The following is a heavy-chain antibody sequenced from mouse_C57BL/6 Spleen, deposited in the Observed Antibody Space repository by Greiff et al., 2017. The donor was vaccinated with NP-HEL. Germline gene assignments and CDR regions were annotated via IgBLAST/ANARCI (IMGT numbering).Heavy chain of an antibody. J-gene: IGHJ1*03. CDR3: ANYYGSSYAYFDV. D-gene: IGHD1-1*01. CDR2: IHPNSGST. CDR1: GYTFTSYW. Sequence: VQLQQPGAELVKPGASVKLSCKASGYTFTSYWMHWVKQRPGPGLEWIGMIHPNSGSTNYNEKFKSKATLTVDKSSSTAYMQLSSLTSEDSAVYYCANYYGSSYAYFDVWGTGTTVTVSS. V-gene: IGHV1-64*01.